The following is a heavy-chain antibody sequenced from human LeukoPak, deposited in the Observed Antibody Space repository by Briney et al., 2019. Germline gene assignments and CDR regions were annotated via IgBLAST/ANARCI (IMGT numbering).Heavy chain of an antibody. CDR1: GYTFTSYY. CDR3: ARVSYYDSSGYYPFDY. V-gene: IGHV1-46*01. J-gene: IGHJ4*02. Sequence: ASVKVSCKASGYTFTSYYMHWVRQAPGQGLEWMGIINPSGGSTSYAQKFQGRVTMTRDMSTSTVYMELSSLRSEDTAVYYCARVSYYDSSGYYPFDYWGQGTLVTVSS. D-gene: IGHD3-22*01. CDR2: INPSGGST.